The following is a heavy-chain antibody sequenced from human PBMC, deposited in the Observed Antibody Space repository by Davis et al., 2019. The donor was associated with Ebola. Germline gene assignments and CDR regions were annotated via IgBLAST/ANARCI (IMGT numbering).Heavy chain of an antibody. D-gene: IGHD1-26*01. CDR3: ARASGGSYPSSRYFDS. Sequence: GESLKISCAASGFTFRTYSMHWVRQAPGKGLEWVALVAYDGDDKFYRDSVKGRFTISRDNSRNTLYLQMNSLRPEDTALYFCARASGGSYPSSRYFDSWGQGTLVTVSS. CDR2: VAYDGDDK. CDR1: GFTFRTYS. J-gene: IGHJ4*02. V-gene: IGHV3-30*03.